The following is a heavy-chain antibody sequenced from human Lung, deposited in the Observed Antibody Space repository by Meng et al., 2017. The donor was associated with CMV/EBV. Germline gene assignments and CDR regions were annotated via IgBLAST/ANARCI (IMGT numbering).Heavy chain of an antibody. D-gene: IGHD2/OR15-2a*01. CDR3: ARVKGSFKFAMDV. CDR2: ITSSSSAT. CDR1: GFTFSDYY. J-gene: IGHJ6*02. Sequence: GESXKISCAASGFTFSDYYMSWIRQAPGRGQDWVAYITSSSSATYYADSVKGRFTISRDNSKNSLYLQMNSLRVEDTAVYYCARVKGSFKFAMDVWGQGTTVTVSS. V-gene: IGHV3-11*01.